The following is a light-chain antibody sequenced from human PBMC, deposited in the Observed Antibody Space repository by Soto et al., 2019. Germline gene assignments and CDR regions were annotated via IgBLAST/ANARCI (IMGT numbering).Light chain of an antibody. CDR2: DAS. Sequence: EIVLTQSPATLSLSPGERATLSCRASQSVSSYLAWYQQKPGQAPRLLIYDASSRATGIPARFSGSGSGTDFTLTISSLEPEDFAVYYCQQHSNWPLTFGGGTKV. V-gene: IGKV3-11*01. CDR1: QSVSSY. J-gene: IGKJ4*01. CDR3: QQHSNWPLT.